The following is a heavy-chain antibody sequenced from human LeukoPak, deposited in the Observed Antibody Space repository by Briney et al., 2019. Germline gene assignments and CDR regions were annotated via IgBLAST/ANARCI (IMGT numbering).Heavy chain of an antibody. D-gene: IGHD3-22*01. V-gene: IGHV3-23*01. J-gene: IGHJ1*01. CDR2: ISGSGGST. CDR3: AKVEMVITTRYFQH. Sequence: GGSLRLSCAASGFTFSSYAMGWVRQAPGKGLEWVSAISGSGGSTYYADSVKGRSTISRDNSKNTLYLQMNSLRAEDTAVYYCAKVEMVITTRYFQHWGQGTLVTVSS. CDR1: GFTFSSYA.